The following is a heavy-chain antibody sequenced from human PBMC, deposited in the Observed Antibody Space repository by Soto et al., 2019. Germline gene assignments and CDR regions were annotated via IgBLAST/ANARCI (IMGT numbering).Heavy chain of an antibody. CDR3: VKDALTAVAFYFDY. Sequence: GGSLRLSCVASGFKFYDYGMHWVRHTPGKGLEWIAGLSKDSLSISYGASMKGRFTISRDNAKNSLYLQLNSPRPEDTALYYCVKDALTAVAFYFDYWGRGALVTVSS. J-gene: IGHJ4*01. CDR2: LSKDSLSI. CDR1: GFKFYDYG. V-gene: IGHV3-9*01. D-gene: IGHD6-19*01.